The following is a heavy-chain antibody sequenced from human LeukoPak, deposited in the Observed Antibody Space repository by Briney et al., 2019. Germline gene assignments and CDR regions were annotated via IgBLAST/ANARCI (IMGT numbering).Heavy chain of an antibody. D-gene: IGHD2-2*01. V-gene: IGHV4-4*07. CDR3: ARTTEGYCSSASCFGFSYSYYMDV. J-gene: IGHJ6*03. Sequence: SETLSLTCTVSGGSISGYYWSWIRQPAGKGLEWIGRIYTSGSTNYNPSLKSRVTMSIDTSKNQFSLRLSSVTAADTAVYYCARTTEGYCSSASCFGFSYSYYMDVWGKGTTVTISS. CDR1: GGSISGYY. CDR2: IYTSGST.